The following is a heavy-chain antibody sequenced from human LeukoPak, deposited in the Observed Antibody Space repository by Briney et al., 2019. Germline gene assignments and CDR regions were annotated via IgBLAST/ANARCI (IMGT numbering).Heavy chain of an antibody. CDR2: ISGSGGST. V-gene: IGHV3-23*01. CDR1: GFTFSSYA. J-gene: IGHJ4*02. Sequence: SGGSLRLSCAASGFTFSSYAMSWVRQPPGKGLEWVSAISGSGGSTYYADSVKGRFTISRGNSKNTLYLQMNSLRAEDTAVYYCAKGVKKEQPPGDYWGQGTLVTVSS. CDR3: AKGVKKEQPPGDY. D-gene: IGHD3-10*01.